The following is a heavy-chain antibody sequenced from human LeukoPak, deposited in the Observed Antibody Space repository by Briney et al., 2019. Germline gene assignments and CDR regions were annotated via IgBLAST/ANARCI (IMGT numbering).Heavy chain of an antibody. CDR2: ISYDGSNK. CDR1: GFTFSSYG. D-gene: IGHD3-22*01. Sequence: GGSLRLSCAASGFTFSSYGIHWVRQAPGKGLEWVAVISYDGSNKYYADSVKGRFTISRDNSKNTLYLQMNSLRAEDTAVYYCAKGEHYYDSSGYYDPNFDYWGQGTLVTVSS. CDR3: AKGEHYYDSSGYYDPNFDY. J-gene: IGHJ4*02. V-gene: IGHV3-30*18.